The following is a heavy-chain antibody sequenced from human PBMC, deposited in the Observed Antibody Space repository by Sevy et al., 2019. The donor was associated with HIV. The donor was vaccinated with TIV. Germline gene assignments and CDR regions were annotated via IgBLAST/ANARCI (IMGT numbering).Heavy chain of an antibody. CDR3: ARVYYYGSGSPNYYFDY. V-gene: IGHV4-38-2*01. D-gene: IGHD3-10*01. CDR1: GYSISSGYY. CDR2: IYHSGST. J-gene: IGHJ4*02. Sequence: SETLSLTCAVSGYSISSGYYWGWIRQPPGKGLEWIGSIYHSGSTYYNPSLKSLVTISVDTSKNQFSLKLSSVTAADTAVYYCARVYYYGSGSPNYYFDYWGQGTLVTVSS.